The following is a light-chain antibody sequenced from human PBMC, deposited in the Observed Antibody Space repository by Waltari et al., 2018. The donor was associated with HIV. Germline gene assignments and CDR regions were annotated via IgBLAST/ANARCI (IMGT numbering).Light chain of an antibody. V-gene: IGLV3-21*02. CDR1: NIGTKS. J-gene: IGLJ3*02. CDR2: DDS. CDR3: QVWDSSGDHVV. Sequence: SYVLTQPPSESVAPGQTARITCGGNNIGTKSVHWYQQKPGQAPVLVVYDDSDRPSGIPERFSGSNSGDTATLTISRVEAGDEADYHCQVWDSSGDHVVFGGGTKLTVL.